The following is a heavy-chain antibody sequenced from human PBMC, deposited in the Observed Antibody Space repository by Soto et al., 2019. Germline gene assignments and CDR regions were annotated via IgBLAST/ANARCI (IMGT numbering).Heavy chain of an antibody. D-gene: IGHD5-18*01. Sequence: QVQLQESGPGLVKPSETLSLTFTVSGGSISTYYWSWIRQPPGKALDWIGYIYYGGSTNYSPSLKSRVTISVDTSNKQFPRKLSSVTAADTAMYYCSSERGYSYGSFAYWGKGTLLSVSS. J-gene: IGHJ4*02. CDR1: GGSISTYY. V-gene: IGHV4-59*01. CDR2: IYYGGST. CDR3: SSERGYSYGSFAY.